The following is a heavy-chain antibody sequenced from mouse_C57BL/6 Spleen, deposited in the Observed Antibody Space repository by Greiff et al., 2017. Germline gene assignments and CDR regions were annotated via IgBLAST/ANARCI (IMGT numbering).Heavy chain of an antibody. CDR3: TTHDGYSWYFDV. Sequence: EVKLQQSGAELVRPGASVKLSCTASGFHIKDDYMHWVKQRPEQGLEWIGWIDPENGDTEYASKFQGKATITADTSSNTAYLQLSSLTSEDTAVYYCTTHDGYSWYFDVWGTGTTVTVSS. CDR2: IDPENGDT. J-gene: IGHJ1*03. D-gene: IGHD2-3*01. CDR1: GFHIKDDY. V-gene: IGHV14-4*01.